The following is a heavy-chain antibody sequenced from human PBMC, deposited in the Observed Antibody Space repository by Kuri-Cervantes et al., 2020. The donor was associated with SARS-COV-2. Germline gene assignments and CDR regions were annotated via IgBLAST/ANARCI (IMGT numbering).Heavy chain of an antibody. Sequence: GESLKISCAASGFTFSSYGMHWVRQAPGKGLEWVANIKQDGSEKYYVDSVKGRFTISRDNAKNSLYLQMNSLRAEDTAVYYCARDALYYDVLTGLSSNAFDIWGQGTMGTVSS. V-gene: IGHV3-7*01. CDR2: IKQDGSEK. CDR3: ARDALYYDVLTGLSSNAFDI. CDR1: GFTFSSYG. D-gene: IGHD3-9*01. J-gene: IGHJ3*02.